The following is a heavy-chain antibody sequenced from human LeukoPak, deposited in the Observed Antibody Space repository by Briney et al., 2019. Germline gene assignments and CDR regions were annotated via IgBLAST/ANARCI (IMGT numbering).Heavy chain of an antibody. J-gene: IGHJ4*02. CDR3: XXEXIDGYSYGYCDY. Sequence: SQTLSLTCAISGDSVSSNSAAWNWIRQSPSRGLEWLGRTYYRSKWYNDYAVSVKSRITINPDTSKNQFSLQLNSVTPEDTAVYXXXXEXIDGYSYGYCDYWGQGTLVTVSS. D-gene: IGHD5-18*01. CDR2: TYYRSKWYN. CDR1: GDSVSSNSAA. V-gene: IGHV6-1*01.